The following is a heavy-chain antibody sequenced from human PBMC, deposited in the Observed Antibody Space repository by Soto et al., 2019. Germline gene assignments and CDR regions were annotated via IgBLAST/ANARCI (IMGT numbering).Heavy chain of an antibody. J-gene: IGHJ3*02. D-gene: IGHD6-13*01. CDR1: GYTFTSYA. CDR3: ARQKSSWYGHAFDI. CDR2: INAGNGNT. Sequence: ASVKVSCKASGYTFTSYAMHWVRQAPGQRLEWMGWINAGNGNTKYSQKFQGRVTITRVTSASTAYMELSSLRSEDTAVYYCARQKSSWYGHAFDIWGQGTMVTVSS. V-gene: IGHV1-3*01.